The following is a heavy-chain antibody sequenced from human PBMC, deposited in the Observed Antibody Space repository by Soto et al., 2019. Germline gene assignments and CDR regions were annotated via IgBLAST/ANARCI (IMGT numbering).Heavy chain of an antibody. CDR2: IFSNDEK. J-gene: IGHJ4*02. D-gene: IGHD6-19*01. CDR3: ARIRQGIAVAGTGEPFDY. Sequence: QVILKESGPVLVKPTETLTLTCTVSGFSLSNARMGVSWIRQPPGKALEWLAHIFSNDEKSYSTSLKSRLTTPKDTSKSQVVLTMTNMDPVDTATYYCARIRQGIAVAGTGEPFDYWGQGTLVTVSS. V-gene: IGHV2-26*01. CDR1: GFSLSNARMG.